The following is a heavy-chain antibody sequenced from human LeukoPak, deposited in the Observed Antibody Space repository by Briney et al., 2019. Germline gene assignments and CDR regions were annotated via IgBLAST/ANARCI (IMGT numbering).Heavy chain of an antibody. D-gene: IGHD2-2*01. V-gene: IGHV3-30-3*01. Sequence: GRSLRISCAASGFTFSSYAMHWVRQAPGKGLEWVAVISYDGSNKYYADSVKGRFTISRDNSKNTLYLQMNSLRAEDTAVYYCAKDVGLMVVVPAAEPGWFDPWGQGTLVTVSS. J-gene: IGHJ5*02. CDR1: GFTFSSYA. CDR3: AKDVGLMVVVPAAEPGWFDP. CDR2: ISYDGSNK.